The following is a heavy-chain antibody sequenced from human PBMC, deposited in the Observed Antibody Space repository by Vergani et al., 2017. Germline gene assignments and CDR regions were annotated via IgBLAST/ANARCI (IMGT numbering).Heavy chain of an antibody. CDR2: IYYSENK. J-gene: IGHJ5*02. CDR1: GGSITYGAFY. Sequence: QLQLQESGPGLVKPSETLSLTCTVPGGSITYGAFYWGWIRQSPGKGLVWVGSIYYSENKFYNPSLESRVTLSIDTTKNQFSLKLKSVTAADTAVYYCARCFRDEGMIYGGTVENWFDPWGQGTLVTVSS. CDR3: ARCFRDEGMIYGGTVENWFDP. V-gene: IGHV4-39*01. D-gene: IGHD3-22*01.